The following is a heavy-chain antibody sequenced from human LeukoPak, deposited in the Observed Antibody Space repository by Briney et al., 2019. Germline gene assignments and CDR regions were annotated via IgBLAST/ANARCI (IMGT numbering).Heavy chain of an antibody. J-gene: IGHJ4*02. CDR2: IIPIFGTA. Sequence: GASVKVSCKASGGTFSSYAISWVRQAPGQGLGWMGGIIPIFGTANYAQKFQGRVTITADESTSTAYMELSSLRSEDMAVYYCAREGIAAAGIDYWGQGTLVTVSS. CDR1: GGTFSSYA. V-gene: IGHV1-69*13. CDR3: AREGIAAAGIDY. D-gene: IGHD6-13*01.